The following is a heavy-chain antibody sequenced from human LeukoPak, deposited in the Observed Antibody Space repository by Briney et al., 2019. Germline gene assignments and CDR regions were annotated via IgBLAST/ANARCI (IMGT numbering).Heavy chain of an antibody. CDR2: INPGGGNT. J-gene: IGHJ3*02. Sequence: ASVKVSCQASGYTITNYYIHWVRQAPGQGLEWVGLINPGGGNTNYAQNFQGRVTMTRDTSASTVYMELSSLRSEDTAIYYCARIRDGYNDAYDIWGQGTVVTVPS. CDR3: ARIRDGYNDAYDI. D-gene: IGHD5-24*01. CDR1: GYTITNYY. V-gene: IGHV1-46*01.